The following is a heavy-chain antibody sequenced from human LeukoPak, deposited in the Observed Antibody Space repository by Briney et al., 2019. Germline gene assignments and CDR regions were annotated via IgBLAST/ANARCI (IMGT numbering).Heavy chain of an antibody. CDR1: GGSFSNYY. D-gene: IGHD1-7*01. J-gene: IGHJ6*03. CDR3: ARRWNYGRNYYIDV. CDR2: INDSGRI. V-gene: IGHV4-34*01. Sequence: RPSDTLSLTCAVYGGSFSNYYWSWIRQPPGKGLEWIGEINDSGRINYNPSLMSRVTVSVDTSKNQFSLRLTSVTATDTAVYYCARRWNYGRNYYIDVWGNGATVSVSS.